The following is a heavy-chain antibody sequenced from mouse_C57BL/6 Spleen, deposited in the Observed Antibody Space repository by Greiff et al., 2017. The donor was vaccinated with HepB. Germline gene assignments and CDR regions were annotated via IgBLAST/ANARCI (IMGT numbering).Heavy chain of an antibody. J-gene: IGHJ3*01. CDR2: ISDGGSYT. Sequence: EVQRVESGGGLVKPGGSLKLSCAASGFTFSSYAMSWVRQTPEKRLEWVATISDGGSYTYYPDNVKGRFTISRDNAKNNLYLQMSHLKSEDTAMYYCAIDYDRFAYWGQGTLVTVSA. CDR1: GFTFSSYA. CDR3: AIDYDRFAY. V-gene: IGHV5-4*01. D-gene: IGHD2-4*01.